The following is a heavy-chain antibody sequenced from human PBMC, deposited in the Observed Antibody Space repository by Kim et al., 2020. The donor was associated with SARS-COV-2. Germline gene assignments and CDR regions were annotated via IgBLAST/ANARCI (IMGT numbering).Heavy chain of an antibody. Sequence: GESLKISCKGSGYNFASYWIGWVRQMPGKGLEWMGIIYPGDSDTRYSPSFQGQVTISADKSISTAYLQWRSLKASDTAIYYCARRSARQGNCFDPWGQGTLVTVSS. CDR2: IYPGDSDT. D-gene: IGHD6-6*01. J-gene: IGHJ5*02. CDR1: GYNFASYW. CDR3: ARRSARQGNCFDP. V-gene: IGHV5-51*01.